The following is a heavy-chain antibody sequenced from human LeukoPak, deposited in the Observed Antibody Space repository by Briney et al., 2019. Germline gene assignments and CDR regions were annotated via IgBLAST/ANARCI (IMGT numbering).Heavy chain of an antibody. D-gene: IGHD3-10*01. CDR2: ISAYNGNT. J-gene: IGHJ4*02. V-gene: IGHV1-18*01. Sequence: ASVKVSCKASGYTFTSYGISWVRQAPGQGLKWMGWISAYNGNTNYAQKLQGRVTMTTDTSTSTAYMELRRLSPEDTAVYYSARDLYYCAGGPNRFDYWGQGTLVTVSS. CDR1: GYTFTSYG. CDR3: ARDLYYCAGGPNRFDY.